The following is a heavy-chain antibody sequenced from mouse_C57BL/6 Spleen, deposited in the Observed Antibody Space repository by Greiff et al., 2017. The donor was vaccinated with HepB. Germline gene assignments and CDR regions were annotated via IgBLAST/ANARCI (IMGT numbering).Heavy chain of an antibody. CDR2: IYPRSGNT. D-gene: IGHD1-1*01. J-gene: IGHJ3*01. Sequence: VQLQQSGAELARPGASVKLSCKASGYTFTSYGISWVKQRTGQGLEWIGEIYPRSGNTYYNEKFKGKATLTADKSSSTAYMELRSLTSEDSAVYFCAGYYYGSSPDWFAYWGQGTLVTVSA. CDR3: AGYYYGSSPDWFAY. V-gene: IGHV1-81*01. CDR1: GYTFTSYG.